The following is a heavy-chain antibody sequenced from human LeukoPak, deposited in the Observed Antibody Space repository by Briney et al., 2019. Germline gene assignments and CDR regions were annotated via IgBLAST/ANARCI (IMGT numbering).Heavy chain of an antibody. CDR1: GGSISSNSYY. V-gene: IGHV4-39*07. Sequence: SETLSLTCTVSGGSISSNSYYWSWIRQPAGKGLEWIGSIYHSGSTYYNPSLKSRVTISVDTSKNQFSLKLSSVTAADTAVYYCARDLSGWSNWGQGTLVTVSS. J-gene: IGHJ4*02. CDR3: ARDLSGWSN. D-gene: IGHD6-19*01. CDR2: IYHSGST.